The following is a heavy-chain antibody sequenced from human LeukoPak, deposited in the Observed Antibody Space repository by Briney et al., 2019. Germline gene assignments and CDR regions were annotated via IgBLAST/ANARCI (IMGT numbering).Heavy chain of an antibody. CDR3: ASSLDIVVVVAATPYGMDV. CDR2: IYSGGST. D-gene: IGHD2-15*01. Sequence: GGSLRLSCAASGFTVSSNYMSWDRQAPGKGLEWVSVIYSGGSTYYADSVKGRFTISRDNAKNSLYLQMNSLRAEDTAVYYCASSLDIVVVVAATPYGMDVWGQGTTVTVSS. V-gene: IGHV3-66*01. CDR1: GFTVSSNY. J-gene: IGHJ6*02.